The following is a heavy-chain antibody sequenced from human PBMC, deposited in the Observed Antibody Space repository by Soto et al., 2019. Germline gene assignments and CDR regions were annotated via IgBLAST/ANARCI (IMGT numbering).Heavy chain of an antibody. J-gene: IGHJ6*03. CDR3: ARDRAVTIFGVARTYYYYYMDV. Sequence: EVQLVESGGGLVQPGGSLRLSCAASGFTFSSYSMNWVRQAPGKGLEWVSYISSSSSTIYYADSVKGRFTISRDNAKNSLYLQMNSLRAEDTAVYYCARDRAVTIFGVARTYYYYYMDVWGKGTTVTVSS. CDR2: ISSSSSTI. CDR1: GFTFSSYS. V-gene: IGHV3-48*01. D-gene: IGHD3-3*01.